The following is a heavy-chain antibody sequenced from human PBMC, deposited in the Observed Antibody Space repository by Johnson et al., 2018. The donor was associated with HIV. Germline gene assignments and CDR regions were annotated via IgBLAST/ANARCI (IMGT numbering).Heavy chain of an antibody. CDR3: ARDSYGDSPTF. D-gene: IGHD4-17*01. Sequence: VQLVESGGGVVQPGGSLRLSCAASGFTVSSNYMSWVRQAPGQGLEWVSVIYSGGSTYYADSVKGRFTISRDNSRNMVHLQMNSLRVEDTAVYYCARDSYGDSPTFWGQGTRVTVSS. CDR2: IYSGGST. V-gene: IGHV3-66*01. CDR1: GFTVSSNY. J-gene: IGHJ3*01.